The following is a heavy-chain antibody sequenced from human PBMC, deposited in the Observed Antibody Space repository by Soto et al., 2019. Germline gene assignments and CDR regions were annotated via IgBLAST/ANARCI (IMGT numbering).Heavy chain of an antibody. CDR3: AHPNYDFWSGYWEFFDY. CDR1: GFSLSTSGVG. D-gene: IGHD3-3*01. V-gene: IGHV2-5*02. Sequence: ASGPTLVNPTQTLTLTCTFSGFSLSTSGVGVGWIRQPPGKALEWLALIYWDDDKRYSPSLKSRLTITKDTSKNQVVLTMTNMDPVDTATYYCAHPNYDFWSGYWEFFDYWGQGTLVTVSS. J-gene: IGHJ4*02. CDR2: IYWDDDK.